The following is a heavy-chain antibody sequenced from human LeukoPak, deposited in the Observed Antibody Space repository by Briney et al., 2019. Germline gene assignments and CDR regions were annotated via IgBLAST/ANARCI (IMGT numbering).Heavy chain of an antibody. Sequence: GGSLRLSCAASGLTFSGYWMHWVRQAPGKGLVWVSRINSDGRSTTYADSVKGRFTVSRDNAKNTLYLQMSSLRAEDTAVYYCARGGGYYNFWSGDYYHYYYYMDVWGKGTTVTVSS. CDR3: ARGGGYYNFWSGDYYHYYYYMDV. J-gene: IGHJ6*03. V-gene: IGHV3-74*01. D-gene: IGHD3-3*01. CDR2: INSDGRST. CDR1: GLTFSGYW.